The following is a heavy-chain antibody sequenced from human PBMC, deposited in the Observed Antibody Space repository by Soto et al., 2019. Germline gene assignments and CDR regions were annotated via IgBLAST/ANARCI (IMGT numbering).Heavy chain of an antibody. D-gene: IGHD3-22*01. CDR3: ARRLASDSSGYYYDAFDI. CDR2: IYPGDSDT. J-gene: IGHJ3*02. V-gene: IGHV5-51*01. Sequence: GESLKISCKGSGYSFTSYWIGWVRQMPGKGLEWMGIIYPGDSDTRYSPSFQGQVTISADKSISTAYLQWSSLKASDTAMYYRARRLASDSSGYYYDAFDIWGQGTMVTVSS. CDR1: GYSFTSYW.